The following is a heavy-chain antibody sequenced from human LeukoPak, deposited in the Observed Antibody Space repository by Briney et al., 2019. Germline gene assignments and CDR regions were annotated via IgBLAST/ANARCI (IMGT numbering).Heavy chain of an antibody. Sequence: PGGSLRLSCAVSGFTFGSHWMHWVREAPGKGLVWVARIKSDGGTTNYADSVRGRFTISRDNAKSTLYLQMNSLSDGDTAVYYCARGPSSAWYGVDYWGQGTLVTVSS. D-gene: IGHD6-19*01. CDR1: GFTFGSHW. CDR3: ARGPSSAWYGVDY. J-gene: IGHJ4*02. CDR2: IKSDGGTT. V-gene: IGHV3-74*01.